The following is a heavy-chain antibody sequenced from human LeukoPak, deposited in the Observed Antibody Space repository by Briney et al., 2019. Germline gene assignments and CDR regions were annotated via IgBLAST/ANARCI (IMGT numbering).Heavy chain of an antibody. CDR3: ARNGDFDY. V-gene: IGHV4-30-2*05. CDR1: GGSISSGGYS. CDR2: IYHSGST. D-gene: IGHD4-17*01. Sequence: SQTLSLTCAVSGGSISSGGYSWSWIRQPPGKGLEWIGYIYHSGSTYYNPSLKSRVTISADTSKTQFSLNLSSVTAADTAVYYCARNGDFDYWGQGTLVTVSS. J-gene: IGHJ4*02.